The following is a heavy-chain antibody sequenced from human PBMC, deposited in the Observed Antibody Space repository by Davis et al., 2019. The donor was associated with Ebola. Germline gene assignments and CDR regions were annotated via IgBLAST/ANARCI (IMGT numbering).Heavy chain of an antibody. CDR1: GGSISSYY. J-gene: IGHJ5*02. V-gene: IGHV4-59*01. D-gene: IGHD3-10*01. CDR2: IYYSGST. CDR3: AMRLWLGESNAINNWFDP. Sequence: PSETLSLTCTVSGGSISSYYWSWIRQPPGKGLEWIGYIYYSGSTNYNPSLKSRVTISVDTSKNQFSLKLSSVTAADTAVYYCAMRLWLGESNAINNWFDPWGQGTLVTVSS.